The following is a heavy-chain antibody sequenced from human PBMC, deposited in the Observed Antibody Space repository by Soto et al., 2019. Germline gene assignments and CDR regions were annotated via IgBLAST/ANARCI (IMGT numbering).Heavy chain of an antibody. D-gene: IGHD3-22*01. CDR2: ISYDGSNK. Sequence: GGSLRLSCAASGFTVSSYAIHWVRQAPGKGLEWVAIISYDGSNKYYADSVKGRFTVSRDNSKNTLSLQMNSLRAEDTAVYYCARGYYYDSSGFRLDQWGQGTLVTVSS. CDR1: GFTVSSYA. J-gene: IGHJ4*02. CDR3: ARGYYYDSSGFRLDQ. V-gene: IGHV3-30-3*01.